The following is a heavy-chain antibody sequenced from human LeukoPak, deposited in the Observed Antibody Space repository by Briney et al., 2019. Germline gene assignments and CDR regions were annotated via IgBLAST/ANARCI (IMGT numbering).Heavy chain of an antibody. V-gene: IGHV3-23*01. D-gene: IGHD1-1*01. Sequence: GGSLRLSCAASGFTFSTYVMSWVRQAPGKGLEWFSGISGSGDNTYYADSVKGRFTISRDNSKNTLYLQMNSVRAEDTAVYYCAKGSGHDTDFDYWGQGTLVSVSS. CDR1: GFTFSTYV. J-gene: IGHJ4*02. CDR2: ISGSGDNT. CDR3: AKGSGHDTDFDY.